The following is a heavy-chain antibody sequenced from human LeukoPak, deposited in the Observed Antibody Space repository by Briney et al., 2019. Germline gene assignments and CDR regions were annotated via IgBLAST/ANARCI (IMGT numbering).Heavy chain of an antibody. D-gene: IGHD3-22*01. CDR3: ARGRSSNGYYYDY. Sequence: GGSLRLSCAASGFTFSSYEMNWVRQAPGEGLEWGSYIITSGISIYYADSLKGRFTISRDNAKNSLYLQLNSLRAEDTVVYYCARGRSSNGYYYDYWGQGTLVTVSS. CDR2: IITSGISI. V-gene: IGHV3-48*03. J-gene: IGHJ4*02. CDR1: GFTFSSYE.